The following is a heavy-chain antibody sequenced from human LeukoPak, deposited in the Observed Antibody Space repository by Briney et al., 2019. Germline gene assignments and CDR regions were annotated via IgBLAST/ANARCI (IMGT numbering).Heavy chain of an antibody. Sequence: SETLSLTCTVCGGSTSIGDYYWCWIRQTPGKGLEWIGYISHIGSTYYNPSLKGRVAMSIDTSKNQFSLKLSSVTAADTAVYFCARDDLTGVFDLWGQGTLVTVSS. CDR1: GGSTSIGDYY. D-gene: IGHD7-27*01. J-gene: IGHJ4*02. V-gene: IGHV4-30-4*01. CDR2: ISHIGST. CDR3: ARDDLTGVFDL.